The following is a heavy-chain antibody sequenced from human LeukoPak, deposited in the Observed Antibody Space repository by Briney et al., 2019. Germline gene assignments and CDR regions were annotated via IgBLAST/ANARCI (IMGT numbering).Heavy chain of an antibody. CDR1: GFTFSDYW. V-gene: IGHV3-30*18. CDR2: ISYDGSNK. Sequence: GGSLRLSCAASGFTFSDYWMSWMRQAPGKGLEWVAVISYDGSNKYYADSVKGRFTISRDNSKNTLYLQMNSLRAEDTAVYYCAQRDYWGQGTLVTVSS. CDR3: AQRDY. J-gene: IGHJ4*02.